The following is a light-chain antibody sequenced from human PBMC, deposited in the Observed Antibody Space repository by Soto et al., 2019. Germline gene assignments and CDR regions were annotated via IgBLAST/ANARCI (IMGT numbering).Light chain of an antibody. Sequence: QSVLTQPASVSGSPGQSITISCTGTSSDVGSYNFVSWYQQHPGKAPKLMIYEGSKRPSGVSNRFSGSKSGNTASLTISGLQAEDEADYYCCSYARSVVFGGGTKLTVL. CDR2: EGS. V-gene: IGLV2-23*01. CDR1: SSDVGSYNF. CDR3: CSYARSVV. J-gene: IGLJ2*01.